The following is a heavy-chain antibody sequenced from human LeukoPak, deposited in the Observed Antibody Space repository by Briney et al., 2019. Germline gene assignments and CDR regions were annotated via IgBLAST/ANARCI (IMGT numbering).Heavy chain of an antibody. V-gene: IGHV4-59*08. D-gene: IGHD3-10*01. CDR1: GGSISSYY. CDR2: IYYSGTT. CDR3: ARQSLGPSRSGTSNIWFDP. J-gene: IGHJ5*02. Sequence: SETLSLTCTVSGGSISSYYWSWLRQPPGKRLEWIGYIYYSGTTNYNPSLKSRVTISVDTPKNQFSLKLSSVTAADTAVYYCARQSLGPSRSGTSNIWFDPWGQGTLVTVSS.